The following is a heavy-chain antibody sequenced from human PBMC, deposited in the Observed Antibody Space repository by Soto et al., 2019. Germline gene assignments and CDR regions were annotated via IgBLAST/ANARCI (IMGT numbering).Heavy chain of an antibody. Sequence: PGGSLRLSCAASGFTFSSYSMNWVRQAPGKGLEWVSSISSSSSYIYYADSVKGRFTISRDNAKNSLYLQMNSLRAEDTAVYYWATASQPSSPQLWSHLAPDYWGQGTLVTVS. V-gene: IGHV3-21*01. J-gene: IGHJ4*02. CDR3: ATASQPSSPQLWSHLAPDY. CDR1: GFTFSSYS. CDR2: ISSSSSYI. D-gene: IGHD5-18*01.